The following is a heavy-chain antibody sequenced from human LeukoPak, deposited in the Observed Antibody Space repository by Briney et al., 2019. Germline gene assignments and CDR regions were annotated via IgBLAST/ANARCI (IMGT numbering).Heavy chain of an antibody. Sequence: GGSLRLPCAASGFTFSSYGMHWVRQAPGKGLEWVAFIRYDGSNKYYADSVKGRFTISRDNSKSTLYLQMNSLRAEDTAVYYCAKAGVAGTGYYYMDVWGKGTTVTVSS. CDR1: GFTFSSYG. V-gene: IGHV3-30*02. D-gene: IGHD6-19*01. J-gene: IGHJ6*03. CDR2: IRYDGSNK. CDR3: AKAGVAGTGYYYMDV.